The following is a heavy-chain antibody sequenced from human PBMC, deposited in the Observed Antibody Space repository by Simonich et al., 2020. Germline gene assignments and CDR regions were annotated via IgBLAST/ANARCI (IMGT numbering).Heavy chain of an antibody. V-gene: IGHV1-18*01. CDR2: ISAYKVNT. J-gene: IGHJ3*02. CDR1: GYTFTSYG. D-gene: IGHD1-1*01. Sequence: QVQLVQSGAEVKKPGASVKVSCKASGYTFTSYGISWVRQAPGQGLEWMGWISAYKVNTNYAQKLQGRVTMTTDTSTSTAYRELRSLRSDDTAVYYCARSTTGTTAFDIWGQGTMVTVSS. CDR3: ARSTTGTTAFDI.